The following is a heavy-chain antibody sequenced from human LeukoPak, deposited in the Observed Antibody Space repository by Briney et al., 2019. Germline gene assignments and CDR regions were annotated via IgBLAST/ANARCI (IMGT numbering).Heavy chain of an antibody. D-gene: IGHD1-26*01. Sequence: ASVKVSCKAPGYTFTSYGISWVRQAPGQGLEWMGWISAYNGNTNYAQKLQGRVTMTTDTSTSTAYMELRSLRSDDTAVYYCARGLVGATRAEYFQHWGQGTLVTVSS. CDR2: ISAYNGNT. J-gene: IGHJ1*01. CDR3: ARGLVGATRAEYFQH. CDR1: GYTFTSYG. V-gene: IGHV1-18*01.